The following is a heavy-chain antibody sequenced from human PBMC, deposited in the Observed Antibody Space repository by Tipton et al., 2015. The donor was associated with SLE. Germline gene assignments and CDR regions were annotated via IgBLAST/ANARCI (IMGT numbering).Heavy chain of an antibody. V-gene: IGHV4-39*01. Sequence: TLSLTCTVSGGSISRSNYYWGLIRPPPGKGLEWIGSIFYRGITYYNPSLKSRVTISVDTSKNQFSLKLSPVTAADTAVYTCARHTRTGYSSSLWFDPWGQGTLVTVSS. CDR3: ARHTRTGYSSSLWFDP. D-gene: IGHD6-13*01. J-gene: IGHJ5*02. CDR1: GGSISRSNYY. CDR2: IFYRGIT.